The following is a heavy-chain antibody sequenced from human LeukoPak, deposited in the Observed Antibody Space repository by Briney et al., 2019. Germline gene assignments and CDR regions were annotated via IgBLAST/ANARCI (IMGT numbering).Heavy chain of an antibody. CDR1: GFTFSSYA. J-gene: IGHJ6*02. V-gene: IGHV3-23*01. CDR3: AKGKVRAVAVAHYYGMDV. D-gene: IGHD6-19*01. Sequence: GGSLRLSCAASGFTFSSYAMSWVRQAPGKGLEWVSAISGSGGSTYYADSVKGRFTISRDNSKNTLYLQMNSLRAEDTAVYYCAKGKVRAVAVAHYYGMDVWGQGTTVTVSS. CDR2: ISGSGGST.